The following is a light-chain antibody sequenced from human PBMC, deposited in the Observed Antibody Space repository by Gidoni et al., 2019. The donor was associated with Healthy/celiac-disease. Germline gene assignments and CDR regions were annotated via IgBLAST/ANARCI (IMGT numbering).Light chain of an antibody. J-gene: IGKJ1*01. CDR3: QQYNNWLGT. Sequence: EIVMTPSPATLSLSPGERATLSCRASQSVSSNFAWYQQKPGQAPRLLIYGASTRATGIPARFSGSGSGTEFTLTISSLQSEDFAVYYCQQYNNWLGTFGQGTKVEIK. CDR1: QSVSSN. V-gene: IGKV3-15*01. CDR2: GAS.